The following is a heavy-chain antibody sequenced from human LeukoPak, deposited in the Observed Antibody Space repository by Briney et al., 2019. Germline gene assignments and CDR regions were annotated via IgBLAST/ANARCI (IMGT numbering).Heavy chain of an antibody. CDR3: ARPRRACSSTSCPFDL. Sequence: SETLSLTCTVSGGSISSYYWSWIRQPAGKGLEWIGRIYTSGSTNYNPSLKSRVTMSVDTSKNQFSLKLSSVTAADTAVYYCARPRRACSSTSCPFDLWGRGTLVTVSS. J-gene: IGHJ2*01. D-gene: IGHD2-2*01. V-gene: IGHV4-4*07. CDR2: IYTSGST. CDR1: GGSISSYY.